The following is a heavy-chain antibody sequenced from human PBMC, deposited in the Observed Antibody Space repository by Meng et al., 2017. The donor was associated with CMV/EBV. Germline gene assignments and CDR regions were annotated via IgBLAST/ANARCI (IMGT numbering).Heavy chain of an antibody. Sequence: GGSLRLSCAVSGFTFSSYAMSWVRQAPGKGLEWVSVIYSGGSSTYYADSVKGRFTISRDNSKNTLYLQMNSLRAEDTAVYYCAKGGSSWYDPWGQRTLVTVSS. CDR1: GFTFSSYA. CDR2: IYSGGSST. CDR3: AKGGSSWYDP. J-gene: IGHJ5*02. D-gene: IGHD6-13*01. V-gene: IGHV3-23*03.